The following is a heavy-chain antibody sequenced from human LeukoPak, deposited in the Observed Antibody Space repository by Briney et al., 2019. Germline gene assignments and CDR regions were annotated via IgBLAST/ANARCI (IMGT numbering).Heavy chain of an antibody. Sequence: PGGAPRLSSVASGFTSSSYGMYWGRPAPRKGVEWVAVIWYVGSNKNYADSVKGRFTISRDNSKNTLYLQMNSLRAEDTAVYYCARDRPELLLWFGELLSNFDGWGQGTLVTVSS. CDR3: ARDRPELLLWFGELLSNFDG. J-gene: IGHJ4*02. V-gene: IGHV3-33*01. D-gene: IGHD3-10*01. CDR2: IWYVGSNK. CDR1: GFTSSSYG.